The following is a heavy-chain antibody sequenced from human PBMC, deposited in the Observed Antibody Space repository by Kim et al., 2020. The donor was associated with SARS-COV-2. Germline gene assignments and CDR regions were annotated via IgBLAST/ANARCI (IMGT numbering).Heavy chain of an antibody. CDR3: ARDTYSSSSGGYYYYMDV. D-gene: IGHD6-6*01. Sequence: KGRLTISRDNAKNSLYLQRNSLRDEDTAVYYCARDTYSSSSGGYYYYMDVWGKGTTVTVSS. J-gene: IGHJ6*03. V-gene: IGHV3-48*02.